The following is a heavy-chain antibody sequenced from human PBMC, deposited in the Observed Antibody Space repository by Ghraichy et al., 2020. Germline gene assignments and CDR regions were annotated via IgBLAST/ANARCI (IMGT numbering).Heavy chain of an antibody. D-gene: IGHD5-18*01. CDR1: GYTFTSSD. CDR3: ARGAVAPSLVTSYYYGMDV. Sequence: ASVKVSCEASGYTFTSSDINWVRQATGQGLEWMGWMNPNSGNTGYAQKFQGRVTITRNTSISTAYMELSSLRSEDTAVYYCARGAVAPSLVTSYYYGMDVWGQGTTVTVSS. J-gene: IGHJ6*02. V-gene: IGHV1-8*03. CDR2: MNPNSGNT.